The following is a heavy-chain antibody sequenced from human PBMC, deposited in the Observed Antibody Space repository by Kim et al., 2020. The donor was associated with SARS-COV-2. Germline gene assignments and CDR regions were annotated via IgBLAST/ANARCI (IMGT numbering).Heavy chain of an antibody. CDR3: ARDPPYCSGGSCYLDY. V-gene: IGHV3-74*01. J-gene: IGHJ4*02. Sequence: GGSLRLSCAASGFTFSSYWMHWVRQAPGKGLVWVSRINSDGSSTSYADSVKGRFTISRDNAKNTLYLQMNSLRAEDSAVYYCARDPPYCSGGSCYLDYWGQGTLVTVSS. CDR2: INSDGSST. CDR1: GFTFSSYW. D-gene: IGHD2-15*01.